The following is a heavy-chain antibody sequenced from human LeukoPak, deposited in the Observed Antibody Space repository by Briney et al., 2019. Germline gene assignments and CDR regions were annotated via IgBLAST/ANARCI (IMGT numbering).Heavy chain of an antibody. Sequence: SETLSLTCTVSGGSISSYYWSWIRQPPGKGLEWIGYIYYSGSTNYNPSLKSRVTISVDTSKNQFSLKLSSVTAADTAVYYCARVRLSWSGHPGDYWGQGTLVTVSS. CDR3: ARVRLSWSGHPGDY. CDR2: IYYSGST. D-gene: IGHD3-3*01. CDR1: GGSISSYY. V-gene: IGHV4-59*01. J-gene: IGHJ4*02.